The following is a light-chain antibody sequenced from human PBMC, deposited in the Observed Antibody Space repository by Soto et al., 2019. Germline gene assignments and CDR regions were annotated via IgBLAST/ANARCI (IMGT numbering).Light chain of an antibody. CDR2: GAS. CDR3: QQYGRSPPYT. Sequence: EIVLTQSPGTLSLSPGERATLSCRASQGVSSNYITWYQQKPGQAPRRLIFGASSRATGIPDRFSGSGSGTDFTLTISRLEPEDFAVYYCQQYGRSPPYTFGQGTKVDIK. V-gene: IGKV3-20*01. J-gene: IGKJ2*01. CDR1: QGVSSNY.